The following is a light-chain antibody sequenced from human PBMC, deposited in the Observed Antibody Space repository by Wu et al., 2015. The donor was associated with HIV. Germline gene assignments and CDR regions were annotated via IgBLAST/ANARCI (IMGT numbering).Light chain of an antibody. CDR1: QSGNS. V-gene: IGKV3-11*01. J-gene: IGKJ1*01. Sequence: EVVLTQSPGTLSLSPGESATLFCKVSQSGNSLTWIQKRRGQAPRLLIYDASNRATGIPARFSGSGSGTDFTLTISSLEPEDFAVYYCQQRSNWPPWTFGQGTKVEIK. CDR2: DAS. CDR3: QQRSNWPPWT.